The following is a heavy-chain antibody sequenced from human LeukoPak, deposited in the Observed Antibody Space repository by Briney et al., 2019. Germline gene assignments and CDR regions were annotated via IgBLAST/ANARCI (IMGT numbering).Heavy chain of an antibody. J-gene: IGHJ5*02. CDR1: GYTFTSYG. V-gene: IGHV1-18*01. Sequence: ASVKVSCKASGYTFTSYGLSWVRQAPGQGLEWMGWISAYNGDTNYAQKLQGRVTLTTDASTSTAYMELRSLRSDDTAVYYCARDDPLGSFDPWGQGTLVTVSS. CDR3: ARDDPLGSFDP. CDR2: ISAYNGDT.